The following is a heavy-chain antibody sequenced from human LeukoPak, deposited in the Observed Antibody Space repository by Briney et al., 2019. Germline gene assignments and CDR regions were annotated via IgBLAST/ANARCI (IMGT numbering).Heavy chain of an antibody. CDR2: IYYSGST. V-gene: IGHV4-31*03. J-gene: IGHJ6*02. CDR3: AREGAPSDEYYYYGMDV. D-gene: IGHD1-26*01. CDR1: GGSISSGGYY. Sequence: SQTLSLTCTVSGGSISSGGYYWSWIRQHPGKGLEWIVYIYYSGSTYYNPSLKSRVTISVDTSKNQFSLKLSSVTAADTAVYYCAREGAPSDEYYYYGMDVWGQGTTVTVSS.